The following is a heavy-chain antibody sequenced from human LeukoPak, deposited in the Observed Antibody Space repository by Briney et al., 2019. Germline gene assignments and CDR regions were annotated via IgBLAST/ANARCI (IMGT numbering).Heavy chain of an antibody. J-gene: IGHJ4*02. V-gene: IGHV3-7*04. D-gene: IGHD4-17*01. CDR3: ARGYGDSIHFDY. CDR2: IRQDGSDK. Sequence: PGGSLRLSCAASGFTFSSSWMNWVRQAPGKGLEWVANIRQDGSDKYYVDSVKGRFTISRDNAKNSLYLQMNSLRAEDAAVYYCARGYGDSIHFDYWGQGTLVTGSS. CDR1: GFTFSSSW.